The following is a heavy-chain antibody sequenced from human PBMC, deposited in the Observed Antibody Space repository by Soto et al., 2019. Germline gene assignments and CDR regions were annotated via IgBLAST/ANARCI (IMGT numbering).Heavy chain of an antibody. D-gene: IGHD3-10*01. V-gene: IGHV3-23*01. J-gene: IGHJ4*02. CDR2: ITTRGGRT. CDR3: AKGEVRGIIPSYFDY. CDR1: GFSFSNYA. Sequence: GGSLRLSCAASGFSFSNYAMSWVRQAPAQGLEWVASITTRGGRTYYVDSVKGRFTISRDNFANALYLEMNSLTAEDTAIYYCAKGEVRGIIPSYFDYWGLGTLVTVSS.